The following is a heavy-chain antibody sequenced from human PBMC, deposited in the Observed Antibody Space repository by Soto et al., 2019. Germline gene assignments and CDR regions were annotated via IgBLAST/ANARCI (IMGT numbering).Heavy chain of an antibody. CDR3: ARAHSGYDPLGMDV. J-gene: IGHJ6*02. CDR1: GGSVISGSYY. CDR2: ISDTGSG. V-gene: IGHV4-61*01. Sequence: QVQLQESGPGLVKPSETLSLTCTVSGGSVISGSYYWSWIRQPPGKGLEWVGCISDTGSGDYNPSLKSRVTISVHTSKRQFSLRLNSVTAAAPAVYYCARAHSGYDPLGMDVWGQGTTVTVSS. D-gene: IGHD5-12*01.